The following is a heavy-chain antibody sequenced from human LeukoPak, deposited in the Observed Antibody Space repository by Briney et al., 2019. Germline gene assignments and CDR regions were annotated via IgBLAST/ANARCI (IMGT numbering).Heavy chain of an antibody. CDR1: GFTFDKAW. CDR3: ARQPNRGKFDY. CDR2: IHGSDDNT. Sequence: GGSLRLSCAASGFTFDKAWMTWVRQAPGKGLEWVSAIHGSDDNTHYADSVKGRFTISRDNSKNTLYLQMNSLRAEDTAVYYCARQPNRGKFDYWGQGTLVTVSS. V-gene: IGHV3-66*04. J-gene: IGHJ4*02. D-gene: IGHD2/OR15-2a*01.